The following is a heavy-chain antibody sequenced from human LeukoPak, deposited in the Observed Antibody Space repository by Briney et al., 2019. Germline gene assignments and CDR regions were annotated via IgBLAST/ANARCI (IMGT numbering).Heavy chain of an antibody. Sequence: ASVKVSCKASGYTFTSYGISWVRQAPGQGLEWVGWISAYNGNTNYAQKLQGRVTMTTDTSTSTAYMELRSLRSDDTAVYYCARERHPYYYDSSGAFDIWGQGTMVTVSS. CDR2: ISAYNGNT. D-gene: IGHD3-22*01. V-gene: IGHV1-18*01. CDR1: GYTFTSYG. CDR3: ARERHPYYYDSSGAFDI. J-gene: IGHJ3*02.